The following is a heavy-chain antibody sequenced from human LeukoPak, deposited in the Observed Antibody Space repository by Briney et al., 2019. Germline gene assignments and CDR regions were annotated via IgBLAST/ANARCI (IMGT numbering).Heavy chain of an antibody. CDR1: GFTPGDYG. J-gene: IGHJ4*02. D-gene: IGHD5-18*01. Sequence: GRSLRLSWLASGFTPGDYGMSWVRPAPGKGLEWVSFLRRKAHGGTADYAASVKGRFTISRDDSKRIAYLQMDSLKSEDTAMYYCVRVLKDSAMITLDYWGQGTLVTVSS. V-gene: IGHV3-49*04. CDR2: LRRKAHGGTA. CDR3: VRVLKDSAMITLDY.